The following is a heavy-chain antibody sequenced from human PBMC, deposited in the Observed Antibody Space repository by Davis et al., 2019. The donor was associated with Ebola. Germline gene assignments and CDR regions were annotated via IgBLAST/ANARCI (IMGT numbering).Heavy chain of an antibody. D-gene: IGHD6-13*01. J-gene: IGHJ4*02. CDR2: IYHSGST. CDR3: ARDQGSSSWYYFDY. Sequence: SETLSLTCAVYGGSFSGYYWSWIRQPPGKGLEWIGEIYHSGSTNYNPSLKRRVTISVDKSKNQFSLKLSSVTAADTAVYYCARDQGSSSWYYFDYWGQGTLVTVSS. CDR1: GGSFSGYY. V-gene: IGHV4-34*01.